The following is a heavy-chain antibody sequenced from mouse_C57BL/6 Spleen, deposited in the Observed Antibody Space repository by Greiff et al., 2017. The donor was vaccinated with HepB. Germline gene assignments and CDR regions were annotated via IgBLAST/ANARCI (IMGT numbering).Heavy chain of an antibody. V-gene: IGHV1-78*01. CDR1: GYTFNDHT. Sequence: VQLQQSDAELVKPGASVKISCKVSGYTFNDHTIHWMKQRPDQGLEWIGYIYPRDGSTKYNEKFKGKATLTADKSSNTTYMQINSLTSADAAVYFCARPYEGFDVWGTGTTVTVSS. CDR2: IYPRDGST. D-gene: IGHD2-3*01. CDR3: ARPYEGFDV. J-gene: IGHJ1*03.